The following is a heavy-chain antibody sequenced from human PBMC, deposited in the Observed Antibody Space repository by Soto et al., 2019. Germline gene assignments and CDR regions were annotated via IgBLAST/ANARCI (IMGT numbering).Heavy chain of an antibody. CDR3: AKDRGYSGSYYVFDD. V-gene: IGHV3-23*01. D-gene: IGHD1-26*01. CDR1: GFTFSSYA. Sequence: EVQLLESGGGLVQPGGSLRLSCAASGFTFSSYAMSWVRQAPGKGLEWVSAISGSGGRTYYADSVKGRFTIPRDNSKITLYLQVNSLRAEDTAVYYCAKDRGYSGSYYVFDDWGRGSLVTFSS. CDR2: ISGSGGRT. J-gene: IGHJ4*02.